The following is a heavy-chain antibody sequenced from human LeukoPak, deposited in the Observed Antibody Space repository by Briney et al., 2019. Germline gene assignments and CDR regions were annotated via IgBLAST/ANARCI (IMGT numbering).Heavy chain of an antibody. V-gene: IGHV4-4*02. D-gene: IGHD3-10*01. CDR2: INHSGST. CDR1: GGSVTSTNW. Sequence: ETLSLTCDVSGGSVTSTNWWTWVRQPPGKGLEWIGEINHSGSTNYNPSLKSRVTISVDTSKNQFSLKLSSVTAADTAVYYCARTPRVGIRSGYNWFDPWGQGTLVTVSS. CDR3: ARTPRVGIRSGYNWFDP. J-gene: IGHJ5*02.